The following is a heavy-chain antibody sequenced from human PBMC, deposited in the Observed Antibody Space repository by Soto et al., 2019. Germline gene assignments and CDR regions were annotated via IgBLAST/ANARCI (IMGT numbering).Heavy chain of an antibody. CDR2: ISSRSYTI. D-gene: IGHD6-6*01. Sequence: EVKLVESGGDLVQPGGSLRLSCAASGFTFSTYSMNWVRQAPGKGLEWVSYISSRSYTIYYVDSVKGRFTISRDNAKNSLYLQMNSLRGEDKAVYYCARGGSSSDNGMDVWGQGTTVTVSS. CDR3: ARGGSSSDNGMDV. J-gene: IGHJ6*02. CDR1: GFTFSTYS. V-gene: IGHV3-48*01.